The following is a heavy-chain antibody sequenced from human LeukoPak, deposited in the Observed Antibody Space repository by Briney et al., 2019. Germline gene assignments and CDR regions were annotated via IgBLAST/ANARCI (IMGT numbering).Heavy chain of an antibody. Sequence: PGGSLRLSCAASGFTFDDYVMHWVRQAPGRGLEWVSGISANSANIGYADSVKGRFTLSRDNAKNSLYLQMNSLRTEDTALYYCARDFCTGRNYYFYGMDVWGRGTTVTVSS. V-gene: IGHV3-9*01. CDR1: GFTFDDYV. CDR3: ARDFCTGRNYYFYGMDV. CDR2: ISANSANI. J-gene: IGHJ6*02. D-gene: IGHD2-8*01.